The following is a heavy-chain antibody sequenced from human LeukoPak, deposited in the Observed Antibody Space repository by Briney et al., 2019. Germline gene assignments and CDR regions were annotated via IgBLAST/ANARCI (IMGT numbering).Heavy chain of an antibody. Sequence: SGGSLRLSCAASGFTFSSYAMTWVRQAPGKGLEWVSALNAGGGSTYYADSVKGWFTISRDNSKNTLYLQMNSLRADDTAVYYCAKVRPGGDCFDYWGQGTLVTVSS. V-gene: IGHV3-23*01. CDR3: AKVRPGGDCFDY. J-gene: IGHJ4*02. CDR2: LNAGGGST. D-gene: IGHD1-14*01. CDR1: GFTFSSYA.